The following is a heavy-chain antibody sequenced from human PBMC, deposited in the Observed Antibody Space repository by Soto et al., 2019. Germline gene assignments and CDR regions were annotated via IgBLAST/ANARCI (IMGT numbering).Heavy chain of an antibody. Sequence: QVQLVQSGAEVKKPGASVKVSCKASGYTFTNYGISWARQAPGQGLEWMGWISAYNGNTDYAQKLQGRVTMTTDTSTSTVYMELRSLRSDDTAVYYCAREWQYVSSSFDPWGQGTLVTVSS. J-gene: IGHJ5*02. CDR3: AREWQYVSSSFDP. V-gene: IGHV1-18*01. CDR1: GYTFTNYG. D-gene: IGHD6-13*01. CDR2: ISAYNGNT.